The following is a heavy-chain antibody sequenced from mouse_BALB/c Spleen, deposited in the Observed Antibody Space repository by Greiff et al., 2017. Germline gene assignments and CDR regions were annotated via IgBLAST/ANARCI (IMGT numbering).Heavy chain of an antibody. CDR3: ARQGWLPPFDY. D-gene: IGHD2-3*01. Sequence: EVQRVESGGGLVKPGGSLKLSCAASGFAFSSYDMSWVRQTPEKRLEWVAYISSGGGSTYYPDTVKGRFTISRDNAKNTLYLQMSSLKSEDTAMYYCARQGWLPPFDYWGQGTTLTVSS. CDR1: GFAFSSYD. J-gene: IGHJ2*01. V-gene: IGHV5-12-1*01. CDR2: ISSGGGST.